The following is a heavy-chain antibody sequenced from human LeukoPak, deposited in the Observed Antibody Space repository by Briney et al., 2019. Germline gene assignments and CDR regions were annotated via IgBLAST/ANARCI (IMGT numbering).Heavy chain of an antibody. J-gene: IGHJ4*02. Sequence: GGSLRLSCAASGFTFSSYGVHWVRQAPGKGLEWVAVISYDGSNKYYADSVKGRFTISRDNSKNTLYLQMNSLRAEDTAVYYCATALPYYYDSSGEPFDYWGQGTLVTVSS. CDR1: GFTFSSYG. CDR3: ATALPYYYDSSGEPFDY. CDR2: ISYDGSNK. V-gene: IGHV3-30*03. D-gene: IGHD3-22*01.